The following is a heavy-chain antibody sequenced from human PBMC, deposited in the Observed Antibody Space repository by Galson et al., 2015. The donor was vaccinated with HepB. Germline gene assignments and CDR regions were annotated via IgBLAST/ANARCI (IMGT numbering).Heavy chain of an antibody. CDR2: ISHDGNYE. V-gene: IGHV3-30*03. J-gene: IGHJ3*02. D-gene: IGHD3-22*01. CDR1: GFIFSTYG. Sequence: SLRLSCAASGFIFSTYGMHWVRQAPGKGLEWVAIISHDGNYEDYADSVKGRFTISRDSSKNTVYLQMNSLRAEDTAVYYCARVGGYYDTSGFYYGHDAFDIWGQGTMVTVSS. CDR3: ARVGGYYDTSGFYYGHDAFDI.